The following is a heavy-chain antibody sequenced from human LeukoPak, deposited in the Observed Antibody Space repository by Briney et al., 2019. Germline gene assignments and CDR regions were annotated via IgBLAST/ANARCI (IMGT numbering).Heavy chain of an antibody. CDR3: ARSSGWYAFSYFDY. CDR2: IRYDGSNE. V-gene: IGHV3-30*02. CDR1: GFTFSNYG. D-gene: IGHD6-13*01. Sequence: GGSLRLSCAASGFTFSNYGMHWVRRAPGKGLEWVAFIRYDGSNEYFADSVKGRFTISRDNSKNTLYLQMNSLRAEDTAVYYCARSSGWYAFSYFDYSGQGTLVTVSS. J-gene: IGHJ4*02.